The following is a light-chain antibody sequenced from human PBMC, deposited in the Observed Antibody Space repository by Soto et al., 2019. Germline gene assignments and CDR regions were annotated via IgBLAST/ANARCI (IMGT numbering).Light chain of an antibody. CDR1: QSVSSGY. CDR2: CAS. Sequence: EIVLTQSPNTLSLSPGERATLSCRASQSVSSGYLAWYQQKPGQAPRLLIYCASSRATGIPDRFSGSGSGTDFTGTDFTLTIISLEPEDFAVYYCQQYGGSPTWTFGQGTKVEIK. CDR3: QQYGGSPTWT. J-gene: IGKJ1*01. V-gene: IGKV3-20*01.